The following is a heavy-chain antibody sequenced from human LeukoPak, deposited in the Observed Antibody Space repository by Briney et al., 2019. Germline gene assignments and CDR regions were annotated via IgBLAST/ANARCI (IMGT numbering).Heavy chain of an antibody. CDR2: IKSNADGGTP. CDR3: TTFYHEYSPY. D-gene: IGHD2/OR15-2a*01. V-gene: IGHV3-15*01. CDR1: GFSFMNAW. Sequence: PGGSLRLSCAASGFSFMNAWMIWVRQAPGKGLEWVGRIKSNADGGTPDYAAPARGRFTISRGDSKNTLYLQMNSLKTEDTAVYYCTTFYHEYSPYWGRGTLVTVSS. J-gene: IGHJ4*02.